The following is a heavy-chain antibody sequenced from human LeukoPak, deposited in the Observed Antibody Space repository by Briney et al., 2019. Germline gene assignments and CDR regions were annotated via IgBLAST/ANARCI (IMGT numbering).Heavy chain of an antibody. D-gene: IGHD3-22*01. CDR3: ASTDSSGYYHPFDY. CDR1: GGSISSYY. V-gene: IGHV4-4*09. CDR2: IYTSGST. Sequence: MASETLSLTCTVSGGSISSYYWSWIRQPPGKGLEWIGYIYTSGSTNYNPSLKSRVTISVDTSKNQFSLKLSSVTAADTAAYYCASTDSSGYYHPFDYWGQGTLVTVSS. J-gene: IGHJ4*02.